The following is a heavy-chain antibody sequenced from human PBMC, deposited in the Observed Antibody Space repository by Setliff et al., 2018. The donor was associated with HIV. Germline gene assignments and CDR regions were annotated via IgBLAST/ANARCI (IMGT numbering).Heavy chain of an antibody. V-gene: IGHV3-23*01. CDR2: ISGSGTST. CDR3: AKDMYKYGHNWFDP. D-gene: IGHD2-8*01. J-gene: IGHJ5*02. Sequence: GGSLRLSCAASGFTFNNYAMSWVRQAPGRGLEWGSTISGSGTSTYYVDSVKGRFTISRDNSKNTLYLQLSSLRAEDTAVYYCAKDMYKYGHNWFDPWGQGTLVTVSS. CDR1: GFTFNNYA.